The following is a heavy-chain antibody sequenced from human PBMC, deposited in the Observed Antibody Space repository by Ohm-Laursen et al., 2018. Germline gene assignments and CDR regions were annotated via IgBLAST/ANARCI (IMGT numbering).Heavy chain of an antibody. CDR3: AKGGIGVASTNYFDY. Sequence: SLRLSCTASGFTFSDYYMSWIRQAPGKGLEWVSYISSSSSTIYYADSVKGRFTISRDNSKNTLYLQINSLRAEDTAIYYCAKGGIGVASTNYFDYWGQGTLVTVSS. J-gene: IGHJ4*02. V-gene: IGHV3-11*01. CDR2: ISSSSSTI. D-gene: IGHD6-19*01. CDR1: GFTFSDYY.